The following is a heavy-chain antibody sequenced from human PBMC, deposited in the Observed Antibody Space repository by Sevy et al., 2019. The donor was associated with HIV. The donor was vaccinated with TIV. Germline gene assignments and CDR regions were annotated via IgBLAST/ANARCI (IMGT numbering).Heavy chain of an antibody. V-gene: IGHV1-69*13. CDR3: ARKYYYASSGYYGGWFDP. J-gene: IGHJ5*02. Sequence: ASVKVSCKASGGTFSSYAISWVRQAPGQGLEWMGGIIPIFGTANYAQKCQGRVTITADESTSTAYMELSSLRSEDTAVYYCARKYYYASSGYYGGWFDPWGQGTLVTVSS. D-gene: IGHD3-22*01. CDR2: IIPIFGTA. CDR1: GGTFSSYA.